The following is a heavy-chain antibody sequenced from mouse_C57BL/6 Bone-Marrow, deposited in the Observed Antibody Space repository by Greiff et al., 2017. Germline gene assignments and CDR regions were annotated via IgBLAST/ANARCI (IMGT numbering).Heavy chain of an antibody. V-gene: IGHV1-63*01. D-gene: IGHD3-3*01. J-gene: IGHJ4*01. CDR2: IYPGGGYT. CDR1: GYTFTNYW. CDR3: ARGTADYYAMDY. Sequence: VQGVESGAELVRPGTSVKMSCKASGYTFTNYWIGWAQQRPGHGLEWIGDIYPGGGYTNYNEKFKGKATLTADKSSSTAYMQFSSLTSEDSAIYYCARGTADYYAMDYWGQGTSVTVSS.